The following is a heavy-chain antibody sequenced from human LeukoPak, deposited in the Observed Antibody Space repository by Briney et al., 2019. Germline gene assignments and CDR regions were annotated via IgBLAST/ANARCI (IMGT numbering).Heavy chain of an antibody. CDR1: GYTFTGYY. CDR2: INPNSGGT. CDR3: ARGSTYYDSSGQVPFDY. D-gene: IGHD3-22*01. Sequence: ASVKVSCKASGYTFTGYYMHWVRQAPGQGLEWMGWINPNSGGTNYAQKFQGWVTMTRDTSISTAYMELSRLRSDDTAVYYCARGSTYYDSSGQVPFDYWGQGTLVTVSS. V-gene: IGHV1-2*04. J-gene: IGHJ4*02.